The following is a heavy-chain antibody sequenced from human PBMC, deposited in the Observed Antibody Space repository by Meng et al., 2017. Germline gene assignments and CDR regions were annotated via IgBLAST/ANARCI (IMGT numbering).Heavy chain of an antibody. CDR1: GYTFTSYY. CDR2: INPSGGST. V-gene: IGHV1-46*01. D-gene: IGHD6-13*01. Sequence: ASVKVSCKASGYTFTSYYMHWVRQAPGQGLEWMGIINPSGGSTSYAQKFQGRVTMTRDTSKSTVYMELSSLRSEDTAVYYCARDWKGIAAANQKTNYYYYGMDVWGQGTTVTVSS. CDR3: ARDWKGIAAANQKTNYYYYGMDV. J-gene: IGHJ6*02.